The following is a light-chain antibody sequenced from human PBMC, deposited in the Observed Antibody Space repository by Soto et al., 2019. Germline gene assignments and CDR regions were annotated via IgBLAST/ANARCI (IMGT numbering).Light chain of an antibody. J-gene: IGKJ1*01. CDR3: QQYGSSPRGT. CDR2: GAS. CDR1: QNIHTN. V-gene: IGKV3-20*01. Sequence: EIVMTQSPATLPVSPGERGTLSCRASQNIHTNLAWYQQKPGQAPRLLIYGASSRATGIPDRFSGSGSGTDFTLTISRLEPEDFAVYYCQQYGSSPRGTFGQGTKVDIK.